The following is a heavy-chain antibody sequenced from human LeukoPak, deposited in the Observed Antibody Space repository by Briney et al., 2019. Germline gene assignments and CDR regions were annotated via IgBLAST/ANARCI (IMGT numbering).Heavy chain of an antibody. CDR2: IYYSGST. V-gene: IGHV4-39*01. CDR3: ARHSWVINWLDP. Sequence: SETLSLTCTVSGGSLSSSSYYSGWIRQPPGKGLEWIGSIYYSGSTYYNPSLKSRVTISVDTSKNQFSLKLSSVTAADTAVYYCARHSWVINWLDPWGQGTLVTVSS. J-gene: IGHJ5*02. D-gene: IGHD3-22*01. CDR1: GGSLSSSSYY.